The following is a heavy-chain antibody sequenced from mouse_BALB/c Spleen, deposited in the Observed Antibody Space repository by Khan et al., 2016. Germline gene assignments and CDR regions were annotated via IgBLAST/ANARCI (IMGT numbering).Heavy chain of an antibody. J-gene: IGHJ2*01. CDR1: GFNIKDTY. CDR3: ASLLLRFHY. Sequence: VQLKQSGAELVKPGASVKLSCTASGFNIKDTYMHWVKQRPELGLEWIGRIDPANGNNKYDPKFQGKATITAETSSNTAYLQLSSLTSEDTAVYYCASLLLRFHYWGQRTTLTGSS. D-gene: IGHD1-1*01. V-gene: IGHV14-3*02. CDR2: IDPANGNN.